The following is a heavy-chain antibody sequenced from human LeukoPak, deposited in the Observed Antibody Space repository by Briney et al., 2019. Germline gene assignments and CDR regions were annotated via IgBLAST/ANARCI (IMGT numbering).Heavy chain of an antibody. CDR3: ARDRMAGATPWYYFDY. Sequence: GASVKVSCKASGGTFSSYAISWVRQAPGQGLEWMGWINPNSGGTNYAQKFQGRVTMTRDTSISTAYMELSRLRSDDTAVYYCARDRMAGATPWYYFDYWGQGTLVTVSS. J-gene: IGHJ4*02. D-gene: IGHD1-26*01. CDR2: INPNSGGT. V-gene: IGHV1-2*02. CDR1: GGTFSSYA.